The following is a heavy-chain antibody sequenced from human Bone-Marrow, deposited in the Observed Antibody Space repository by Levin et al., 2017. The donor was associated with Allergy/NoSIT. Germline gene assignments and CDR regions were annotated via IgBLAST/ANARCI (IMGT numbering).Heavy chain of an antibody. CDR1: GFTFSSYA. D-gene: IGHD6-13*01. CDR3: VKDCRIAAAGPPHPGGYNWFDP. CDR2: ISSNGGST. Sequence: GGSLRLSCSASGFTFSSYAMHWVRQAPGKGLEYVSAISSNGGSTYYADSVKGRFTISRDNSKNTLYLQMSSLRAEDTAVYYCVKDCRIAAAGPPHPGGYNWFDPWGQGTLVTVSS. V-gene: IGHV3-64D*06. J-gene: IGHJ5*02.